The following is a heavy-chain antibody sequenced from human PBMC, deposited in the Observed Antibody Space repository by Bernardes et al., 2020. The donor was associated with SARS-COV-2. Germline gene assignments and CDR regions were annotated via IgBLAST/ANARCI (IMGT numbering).Heavy chain of an antibody. Sequence: GGSLRLSCAASGFTFSSYAMSWVRQAPGKGLEWVSAISGSGGSTYYADSVKGRFTISRDNSKNTLYLQMNSLRAEDTAVYYCAKDLREKGPAAPPVLRVGSVDYWGQGTLVTVSS. V-gene: IGHV3-23*01. CDR1: GFTFSSYA. CDR3: AKDLREKGPAAPPVLRVGSVDY. CDR2: ISGSGGST. J-gene: IGHJ4*02. D-gene: IGHD2-2*01.